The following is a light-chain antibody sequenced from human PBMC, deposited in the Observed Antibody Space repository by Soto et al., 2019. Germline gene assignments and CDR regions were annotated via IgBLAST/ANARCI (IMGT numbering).Light chain of an antibody. CDR2: AAS. J-gene: IGKJ1*01. CDR3: QQYSDSLGT. CDR1: QRVSSDS. V-gene: IGKV3-20*01. Sequence: EIVLTQSPGTLSLSPGERATLSCRASQRVSSDSLAWYQQRPGQAPRLLIYAASSRATGIPDRFSGSGSGTDFTLTISRLAPEDFALYFCQQYSDSLGTFGQGTKVEI.